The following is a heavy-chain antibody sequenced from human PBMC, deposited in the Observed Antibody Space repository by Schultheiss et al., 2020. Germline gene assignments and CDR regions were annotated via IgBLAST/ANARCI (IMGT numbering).Heavy chain of an antibody. CDR3: ASGYCSGGSCYTLDAFDI. CDR1: GFTFSSYG. CDR2: ISGSGGST. V-gene: IGHV3-21*01. D-gene: IGHD2-15*01. J-gene: IGHJ3*02. Sequence: GGCLRLSCAASGFTFSSYGMHWVRQAPGKGLEWVSAISGSGGSTYYADSVKGRFTISRDNAKNSLYLQMNSLRAEDTAVYYCASGYCSGGSCYTLDAFDIWGQGTMVTVSS.